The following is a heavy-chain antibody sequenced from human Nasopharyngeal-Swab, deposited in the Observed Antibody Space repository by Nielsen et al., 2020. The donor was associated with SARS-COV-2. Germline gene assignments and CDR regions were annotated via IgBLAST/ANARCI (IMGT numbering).Heavy chain of an antibody. CDR1: GGSINSGGYY. V-gene: IGHV4-31*03. CDR2: IYYSGST. Sequence: LRLSCTVSGGSINSGGYYWSWLRQHPGKGLEWIGYIYYSGSTFYNPSLESRVAMSVDTSKNQFSLNLSSVTAADAAVYYCASTAAAFDNWGQGTLVTVSS. J-gene: IGHJ4*02. CDR3: ASTAAAFDN. D-gene: IGHD6-25*01.